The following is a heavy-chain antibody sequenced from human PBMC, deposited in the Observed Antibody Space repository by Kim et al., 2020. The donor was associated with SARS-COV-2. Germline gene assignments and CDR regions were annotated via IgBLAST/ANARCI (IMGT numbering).Heavy chain of an antibody. CDR2: IRSDSSYT. Sequence: GGSLRLSCAASGFTFSTYTMSWVRQAPGKGLEWVSSIRSDSSYTYYADSMKGRFTVSRDNAKNSLYLQMNNLRAEDTAVYYCARDPNLGNSYNALDVWGHGTVVTVSS. CDR1: GFTFSTYT. CDR3: ARDPNLGNSYNALDV. D-gene: IGHD5-18*01. J-gene: IGHJ3*01. V-gene: IGHV3-21*01.